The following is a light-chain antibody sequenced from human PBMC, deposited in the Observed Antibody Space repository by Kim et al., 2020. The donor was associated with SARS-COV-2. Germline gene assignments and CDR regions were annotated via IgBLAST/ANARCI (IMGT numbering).Light chain of an antibody. CDR3: SAWDMSLNAWV. CDR1: SNNVGNQG. V-gene: IGLV10-54*01. CDR2: RKN. J-gene: IGLJ3*02. Sequence: RQTATLPCTGDSNNVGNQGAAWLQQHQGQPPKLLSYRKNNRPSGISERLSASRSGNTASLTITGLQPDDEADYYCSAWDMSLNAWVFGGGTQLTVL.